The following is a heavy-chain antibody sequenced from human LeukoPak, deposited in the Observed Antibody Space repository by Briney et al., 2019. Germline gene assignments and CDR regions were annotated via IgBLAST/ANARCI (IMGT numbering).Heavy chain of an antibody. CDR2: INHSGST. V-gene: IGHV4-34*01. D-gene: IGHD3-22*01. CDR1: GGSFSGYY. Sequence: SETLSLTCAVYGGSFSGYYWSWVRQPPGKGLEWIGEINHSGSTNYNPSLKSRVTISVDTSKNQFSLQLSSVTAADAAVYYCAKEGVDYYDSSGYHAAYDAFDIWGQGTMVTVSS. CDR3: AKEGVDYYDSSGYHAAYDAFDI. J-gene: IGHJ3*02.